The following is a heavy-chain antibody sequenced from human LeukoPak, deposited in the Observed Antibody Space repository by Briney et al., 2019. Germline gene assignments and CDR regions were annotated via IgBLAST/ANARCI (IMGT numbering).Heavy chain of an antibody. D-gene: IGHD1-26*01. Sequence: SETLSLTCAVSGYSISSSNWWGWIRQPPGKRLEWIGYIYYSGSTYYNPSLKSRVTMSVDTSKNQFSLKLSSVTAVDTAVYYCARNVGDSGSYAVAFDIWGQGTMVTVSS. CDR3: ARNVGDSGSYAVAFDI. CDR1: GYSISSSNW. CDR2: IYYSGST. V-gene: IGHV4-28*01. J-gene: IGHJ3*02.